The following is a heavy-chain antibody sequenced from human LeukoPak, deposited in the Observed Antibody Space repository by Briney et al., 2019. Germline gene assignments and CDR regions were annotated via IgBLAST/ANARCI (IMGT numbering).Heavy chain of an antibody. CDR1: GGSFSGYY. D-gene: IGHD2-2*01. CDR3: ARVGTSRYFDV. Sequence: PSETLSLTCAVYGGSFSGYYWSWIRQPPGKGLEWIGEINHSGSTNYNPSLKSRVTISVDRSKNQFSLKLSSVTAADTAVYYCARVGTSRYFDVWGQGTTVTVSS. J-gene: IGHJ6*02. CDR2: INHSGST. V-gene: IGHV4-34*01.